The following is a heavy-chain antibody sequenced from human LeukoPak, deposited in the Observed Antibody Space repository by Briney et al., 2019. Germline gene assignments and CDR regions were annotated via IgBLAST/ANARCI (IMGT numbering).Heavy chain of an antibody. CDR3: ARPQF. CDR2: ISGSGGST. CDR1: GFTFSSYA. Sequence: PGGSLRLSCAASGFTFSSYAMSRVRQAPGKGLEWVSAISGSGGSTYYADSVKGRFTISRDNSKDSLFLQMTSLTAEDTAVYYCARPQFWGLGTLVTVSS. J-gene: IGHJ4*02. V-gene: IGHV3-23*01.